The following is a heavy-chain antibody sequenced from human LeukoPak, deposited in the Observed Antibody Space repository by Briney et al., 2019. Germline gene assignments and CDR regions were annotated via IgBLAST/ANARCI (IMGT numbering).Heavy chain of an antibody. CDR2: ISGYNGNT. Sequence: ASVKVSCKASGYTFTSYGISWVRQAPGQGLEWMGWISGYNGNTNYAQKLQGRVTMTTDTSTTTAYMELTSLRPDDTAVYYCARVRLGYCYDSSGYYSGEYGMDVWGQGTTVTVSS. D-gene: IGHD3-22*01. J-gene: IGHJ6*02. V-gene: IGHV1-18*01. CDR1: GYTFTSYG. CDR3: ARVRLGYCYDSSGYYSGEYGMDV.